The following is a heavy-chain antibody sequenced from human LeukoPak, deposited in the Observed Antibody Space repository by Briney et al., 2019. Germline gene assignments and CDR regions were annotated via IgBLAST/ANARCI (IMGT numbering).Heavy chain of an antibody. D-gene: IGHD3-3*01. V-gene: IGHV4-59*08. J-gene: IGHJ6*03. Sequence: SETLSLTCTVSGGSISSYYWSWIRQPPGKGLEWIGYIYYSGSTNYNPSLKSRVTISVDTSKNQFSLKLTSVTAADTAVYFCARTYYDFLSGSRYFYYMDVWGKGTTVTVSS. CDR2: IYYSGST. CDR1: GGSISSYY. CDR3: ARTYYDFLSGSRYFYYMDV.